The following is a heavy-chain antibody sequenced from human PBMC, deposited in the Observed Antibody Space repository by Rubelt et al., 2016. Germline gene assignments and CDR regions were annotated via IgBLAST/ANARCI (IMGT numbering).Heavy chain of an antibody. CDR2: ITYTAERT. Sequence: QVQLVESGGGVVQPGRSLRLSCAASGFTFSSYGMHWVRQAPGKGREWVAGITYTAERTYYADSVQGRFTISRDNSKNTQFLKMDRLRAADTAVYYCIREISHWGQGTLVTVSS. J-gene: IGHJ4*02. CDR1: GFTFSSYG. D-gene: IGHD2/OR15-2a*01. V-gene: IGHV3-30*19. CDR3: IREISH.